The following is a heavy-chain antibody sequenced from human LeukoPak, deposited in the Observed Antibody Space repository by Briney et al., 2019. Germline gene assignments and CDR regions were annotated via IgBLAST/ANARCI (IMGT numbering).Heavy chain of an antibody. D-gene: IGHD3-3*01. V-gene: IGHV4-59*01. J-gene: IGHJ4*02. CDR1: GGSISSYY. Sequence: PSETLSLTCTVSGGSISSYYWGWIRQPPGKGLEWIGYIYYSGSTNYNPSLKSRVTISVDTSKNQFSLKLSSVTAADTAVYYCASSYDFWRGFDYWGQGILVTVSS. CDR2: IYYSGST. CDR3: ASSYDFWRGFDY.